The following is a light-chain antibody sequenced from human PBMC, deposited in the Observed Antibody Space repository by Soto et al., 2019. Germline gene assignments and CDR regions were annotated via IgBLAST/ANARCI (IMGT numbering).Light chain of an antibody. J-gene: IGLJ1*01. V-gene: IGLV2-14*01. CDR2: EVR. CDR1: SSDIGAYNY. CDR3: SSYTRSSTYV. Sequence: QSALTQPASVSGSPGQSISISCTGTSSDIGAYNYVSWYQQHPGKAPKLVIYEVRNRPSGVSSRFSGSKSGNTASLTISGLQTEDEADYYCSSYTRSSTYVFGTGTKLTVL.